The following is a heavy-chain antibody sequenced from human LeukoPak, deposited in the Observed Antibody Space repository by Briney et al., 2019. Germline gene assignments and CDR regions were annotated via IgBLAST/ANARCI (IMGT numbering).Heavy chain of an antibody. D-gene: IGHD4-17*01. CDR1: GFTFDDYA. V-gene: IGHV3-9*01. CDR3: AKSPGYGDYEFDY. Sequence: PGGSLRLSCAASGFTFDDYAMHWVRQAPGKGLEWVSGISWNSGSIGYADSVKGRFTISRDNAENSLYLQMNSLRAEDTALYYCAKSPGYGDYEFDYWGQGTLVTVSS. CDR2: ISWNSGSI. J-gene: IGHJ4*02.